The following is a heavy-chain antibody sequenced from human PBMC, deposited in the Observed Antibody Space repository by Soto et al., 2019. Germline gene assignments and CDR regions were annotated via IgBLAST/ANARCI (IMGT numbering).Heavy chain of an antibody. CDR2: ISYDGSNK. V-gene: IGHV3-30*03. D-gene: IGHD1-1*01. CDR3: ETGRRGPLAWLDT. CDR1: GFTFSSYG. Sequence: GGSLRLSCAASGFTFSSYGMHWVRQAPGKGLEWVAVISYDGSNKYYADSVKGRFTISRDNSKNTLYLQMDSLRAEDTAVYYSETGRRGPLAWLDTWGQGTLVTVSS. J-gene: IGHJ5*02.